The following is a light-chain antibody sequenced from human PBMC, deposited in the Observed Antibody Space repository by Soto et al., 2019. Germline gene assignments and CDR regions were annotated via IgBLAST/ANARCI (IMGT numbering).Light chain of an antibody. J-gene: IGLJ2*01. CDR1: RSDIGTYDY. V-gene: IGLV2-14*01. CDR2: DVN. Sequence: QSALTQPASVSGSPGQSITISCTGTRSDIGTYDYVCWFQQHPGRAPRLMLYDVNDRPPGVSNRFFGSKSGNTAYLTISGLRAEDEADYYCSSFTSSATWVFGGGTKLTVL. CDR3: SSFTSSATWV.